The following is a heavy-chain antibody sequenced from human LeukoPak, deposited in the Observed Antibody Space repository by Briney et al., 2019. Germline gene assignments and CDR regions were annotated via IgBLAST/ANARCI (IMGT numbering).Heavy chain of an antibody. V-gene: IGHV3-53*01. D-gene: IGHD1-26*01. CDR3: AGGGGVGAKY. J-gene: IGHJ4*02. Sequence: PGGSLRLSCAASGFTFSNYWMHWVRQAPGKGLEWVSVIFISGNAYYADSVKGRFTISRDNSKNTLYLQMNSLRADDTAVYYCAGGGGVGAKYWGQGTLVTVSS. CDR1: GFTFSNYW. CDR2: IFISGNA.